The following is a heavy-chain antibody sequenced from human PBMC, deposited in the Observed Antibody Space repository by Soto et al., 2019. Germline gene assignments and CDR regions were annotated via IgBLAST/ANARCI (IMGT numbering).Heavy chain of an antibody. CDR1: GCTISSGGYY. CDR2: IYYSGST. J-gene: IGHJ5*02. CDR3: AKESVEWLPTAKGGFDT. Sequence: TLSLTCTVSGCTISSGGYYWSWIRQHPGKGREWMGYIYYSGSTYYNTYLKNRVTRSVDTSKNQFTLKLSSVTAADTAVYYCAKESVEWLPTAKGGFDTWGQGTMVTVSS. D-gene: IGHD3-3*01. V-gene: IGHV4-31*03.